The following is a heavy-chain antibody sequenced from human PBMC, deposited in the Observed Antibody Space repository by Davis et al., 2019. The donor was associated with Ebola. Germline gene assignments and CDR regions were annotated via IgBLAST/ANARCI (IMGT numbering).Heavy chain of an antibody. CDR3: ASGATIFGVVTLNWFDP. Sequence: GSLRLSCTVSGGSISSSSYYWGWIRQPPGKGLEWIGSIYYSGSTYYNPSLKSRVTISVDTSKNQFSLKLSSATAADTAVYYCASGATIFGVVTLNWFDPWGQGTLVTVSS. CDR2: IYYSGST. CDR1: GGSISSSSYY. J-gene: IGHJ5*02. D-gene: IGHD3-3*01. V-gene: IGHV4-39*01.